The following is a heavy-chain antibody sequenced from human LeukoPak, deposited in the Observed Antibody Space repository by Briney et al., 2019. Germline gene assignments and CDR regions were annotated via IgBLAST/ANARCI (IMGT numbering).Heavy chain of an antibody. CDR2: ISYDGSNK. CDR3: AKPPYDSSGYYFDY. V-gene: IGHV3-30*18. Sequence: PGGSLRLSCAASGFTFSSYGMHWVRQPPGKGLEWVAVISYDGSNKYYADSVKGRFTISRDNSKNTLYLQMNSLRAEDTAVYYCAKPPYDSSGYYFDYWGQGTLVTVSS. D-gene: IGHD3-22*01. CDR1: GFTFSSYG. J-gene: IGHJ4*02.